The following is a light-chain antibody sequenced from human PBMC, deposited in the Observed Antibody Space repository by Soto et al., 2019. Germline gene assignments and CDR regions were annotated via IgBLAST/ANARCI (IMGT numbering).Light chain of an antibody. CDR1: QSVSSSY. J-gene: IGKJ1*01. V-gene: IGKV3-20*01. CDR3: QQYGSSRT. CDR2: GAS. Sequence: EIVLTQSPGTLSLSPGERATLSCRASQSVSSSYLAWYQLKPGQAPRLLIYGASSRATGIPDRFSGSGSGTDFTLTISILEPDDFAVYYCQQYGSSRTFGQGPKVEIK.